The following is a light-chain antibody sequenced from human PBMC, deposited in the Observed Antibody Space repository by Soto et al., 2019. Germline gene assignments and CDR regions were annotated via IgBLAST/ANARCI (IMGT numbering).Light chain of an antibody. CDR2: DAS. CDR3: QQRSNWPT. V-gene: IGKV3-11*01. CDR1: QTVRNND. Sequence: EVVITQGPATLSVSPGERATLSCRASQTVRNNDLAWYQQKPGQAPRLLIYDASNRATGIPARFSGSGSGTDFTLTISSLEPEDFAVYYCQQRSNWPTFGPGTKVDIK. J-gene: IGKJ3*01.